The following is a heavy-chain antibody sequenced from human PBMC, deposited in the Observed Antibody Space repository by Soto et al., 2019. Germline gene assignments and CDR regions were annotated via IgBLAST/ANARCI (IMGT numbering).Heavy chain of an antibody. J-gene: IGHJ6*02. CDR1: GGSISRYY. CDR2: MYNTGST. CDR3: ARDLWGYCGADCYPLDV. D-gene: IGHD2-21*02. V-gene: IGHV4-59*01. Sequence: QVRLQESGPGLVKPSETLSLTCTVSGGSISRYYWSWIRQPPGKGLEWIGYMYNTGSTIYNPSLKSRVTRSVDTSKNQFSLRLNSVTAADTAVYYCARDLWGYCGADCYPLDVWGQGTTVTVSS.